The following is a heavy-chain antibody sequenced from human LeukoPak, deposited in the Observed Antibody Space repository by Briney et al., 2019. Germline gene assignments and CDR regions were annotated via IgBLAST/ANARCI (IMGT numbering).Heavy chain of an antibody. V-gene: IGHV1-2*02. J-gene: IGHJ6*03. CDR1: GYTFTSYG. Sequence: GASVKVSCKASGYTFTSYGISWVRQAPGQGLEWMGWINPNSGGTNYAQNFQGRVTMTTDTSISTAYMELSRLRSDDTALYYCARAIGPPRSFGVVINNYYMAVWGRGTTVTVSS. CDR3: ARAIGPPRSFGVVINNYYMAV. D-gene: IGHD3-3*01. CDR2: INPNSGGT.